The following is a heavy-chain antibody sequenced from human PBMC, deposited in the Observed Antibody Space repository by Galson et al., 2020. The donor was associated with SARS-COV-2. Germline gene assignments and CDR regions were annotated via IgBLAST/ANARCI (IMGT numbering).Heavy chain of an antibody. CDR3: ARHVEDTSFGVVTLSGGIDY. Sequence: SETLSLTCTVSGGSISSYYWSWIRQPPGKGLEWIGSIYYRGSTNYNPSLKSRVTISVATSKNQFSLKLSSVTAADTAVYYCARHVEDTSFGVVTLSGGIDYWGQGTLVTVSS. J-gene: IGHJ4*02. V-gene: IGHV4-59*08. CDR2: IYYRGST. CDR1: GGSISSYY. D-gene: IGHD3-3*01.